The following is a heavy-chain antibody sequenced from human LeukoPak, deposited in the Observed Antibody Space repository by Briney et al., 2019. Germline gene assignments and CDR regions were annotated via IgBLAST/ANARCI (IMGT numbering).Heavy chain of an antibody. CDR1: GGSVSSGSYY. V-gene: IGHV4-61*01. Sequence: SETLSLTCTVSGGSVSSGSYYWSWIRQPPGKGLEWIGYIYYSGGTNYNPSLKSRVTISVDTSKNQFSLKLSSVTAADTAVCYCARDNGGSYYDYVWGSYRPTSGISTWGQGTLVTVSS. CDR2: IYYSGGT. D-gene: IGHD3-16*02. CDR3: ARDNGGSYYDYVWGSYRPTSGIST. J-gene: IGHJ5*02.